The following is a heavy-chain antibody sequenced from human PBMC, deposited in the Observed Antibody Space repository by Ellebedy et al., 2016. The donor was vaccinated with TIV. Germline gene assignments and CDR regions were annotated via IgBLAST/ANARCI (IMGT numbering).Heavy chain of an antibody. CDR2: ITSSGSGM. Sequence: GESLKISCAASGFTFSDYHMTWIRQAPGKGLEWVSYITSSGSGMYYADSVKGRFTISRDNAENSLYLQMNSLRAEDTAVYYCARGELYSSTWYTYWGQGTPVTVSS. CDR1: GFTFSDYH. J-gene: IGHJ4*02. D-gene: IGHD6-13*01. V-gene: IGHV3-11*01. CDR3: ARGELYSSTWYTY.